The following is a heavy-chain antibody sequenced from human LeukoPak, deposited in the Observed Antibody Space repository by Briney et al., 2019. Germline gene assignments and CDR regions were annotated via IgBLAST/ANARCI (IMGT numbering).Heavy chain of an antibody. D-gene: IGHD5-18*01. CDR1: GYTFTNYY. V-gene: IGHV1-46*01. J-gene: IGHJ5*02. CDR3: ARVIQLGAFDP. Sequence: ASVKVSCKASGYTFTNYYMHWVRQAPGQGLEWMGIINPSSGSTSYAQKFQGRVTMTRDTSTSTVYLELSRLRSEDTAVYYCARVIQLGAFDPWGQGTLVTVSS. CDR2: INPSSGST.